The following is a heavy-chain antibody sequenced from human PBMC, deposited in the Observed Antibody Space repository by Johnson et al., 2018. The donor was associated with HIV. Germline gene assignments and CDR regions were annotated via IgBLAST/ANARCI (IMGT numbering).Heavy chain of an antibody. D-gene: IGHD6-13*01. V-gene: IGHV3-30*02. J-gene: IGHJ3*02. CDR3: ARVEGGSSSNAFDI. CDR2: IRYDGSNK. CDR1: GFNFSNYG. Sequence: QVYLVESGGGVVQPGGSLRLSCAASGFNFSNYGIHWVRQAPGKGLEWVAFIRYDGSNKYYADSVKGRFTISRDNSKNTLYLQMNSLRAEDTAVYYCARVEGGSSSNAFDIWGQGTMVTVSS.